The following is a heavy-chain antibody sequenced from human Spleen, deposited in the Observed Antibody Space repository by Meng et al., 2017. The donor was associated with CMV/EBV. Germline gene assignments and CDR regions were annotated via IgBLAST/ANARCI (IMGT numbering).Heavy chain of an antibody. CDR1: NYSFATYV. Sequence: GESLKISCKTSNYSFATYVISWVRQAPGQSLEWMGWVSGHGDNTNYAQILRDRVTMTTDISMTTASMELRSLRSDDTAVYYCARGIAGGSFDYWGQGTLVTVSS. D-gene: IGHD1-26*01. J-gene: IGHJ4*02. V-gene: IGHV1-18*01. CDR2: VSGHGDNT. CDR3: ARGIAGGSFDY.